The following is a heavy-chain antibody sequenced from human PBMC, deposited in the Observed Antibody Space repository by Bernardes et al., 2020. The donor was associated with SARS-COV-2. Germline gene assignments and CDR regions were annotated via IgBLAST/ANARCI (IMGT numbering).Heavy chain of an antibody. J-gene: IGHJ3*02. D-gene: IGHD3-22*01. CDR1: GFTVSSNY. Sequence: GGSLRLSCAASGFTVSSNYMSWVRQAPGEGLEWVSVIYSGGSTYYADSVKGRFTISRDNSKNTLYLQMNSLRAEDTAVYYCARDHNYYDSSGYSDAFDIWGQGTMVTVSS. V-gene: IGHV3-66*02. CDR2: IYSGGST. CDR3: ARDHNYYDSSGYSDAFDI.